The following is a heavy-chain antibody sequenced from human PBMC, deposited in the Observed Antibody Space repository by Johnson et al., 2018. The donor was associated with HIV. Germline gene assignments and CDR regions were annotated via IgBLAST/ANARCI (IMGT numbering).Heavy chain of an antibody. D-gene: IGHD6-19*01. CDR2: ISGSGGST. Sequence: VQLLESWGGLVQPGRSLRLSCAASGFIFDDYAIHWVRQAPGKGLEWVSGISGSGGSTYYADSVKGRFTISRDNSKNTLYLQMNSLRAEDTAVYYCARVLWLVLGAFDIWGQGTMVTVSS. CDR1: GFIFDDYA. J-gene: IGHJ3*02. CDR3: ARVLWLVLGAFDI. V-gene: IGHV3-23*01.